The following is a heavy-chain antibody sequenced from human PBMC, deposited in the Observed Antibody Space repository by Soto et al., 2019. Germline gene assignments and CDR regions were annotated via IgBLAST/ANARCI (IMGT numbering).Heavy chain of an antibody. CDR2: ISYDGNNK. J-gene: IGHJ4*02. V-gene: IGHV3-30-3*01. D-gene: IGHD3-22*01. CDR3: ARDKFSGGYYYFDL. CDR1: GFTFSNYA. Sequence: QVQLVESGGGVVKPGRSLRLSCAAYGFTFSNYAMHCVRQDPGKGLEWVAVISYDGNNKYYADSVKGRFTISRDNSRNTLYLQMNTLRAEDTAVYYCARDKFSGGYYYFDLWGQGTLVTVSS.